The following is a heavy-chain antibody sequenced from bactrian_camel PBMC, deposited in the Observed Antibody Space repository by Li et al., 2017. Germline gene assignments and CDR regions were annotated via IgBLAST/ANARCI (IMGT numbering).Heavy chain of an antibody. CDR3: AVYSPAFRGPGNYVCASGFHPGRNKD. CDR1: GYLYSSYC. V-gene: IGHV3S53*01. Sequence: HVQLVESGGGSVQAGGSLRLSCAASGYLYSSYCMGWFRQAAGKEREGIATIDGDGSVIYADSVKGRFTISKDNNKNTLYLQMDNLKPEDSAMYYCAVYSPAFRGPGNYVCASGFHPGRNKDWGQGTQVTVS. D-gene: IGHD1*01. CDR2: IDGDGSV. J-gene: IGHJ4*01.